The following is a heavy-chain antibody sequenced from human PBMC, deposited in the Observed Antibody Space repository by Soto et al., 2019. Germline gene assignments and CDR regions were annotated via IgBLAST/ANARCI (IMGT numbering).Heavy chain of an antibody. CDR1: GGSISSYY. Sequence: TLSLTCTVSGGSISSYYWSWIRQPPGKGLEWIGYIYYSGSTNYNPSLKSRVTISVDTSKNQFSLKLSSVTAADTAVYYCARESGTAMVRGRWYYYGMDVWGQGTTVTAP. CDR2: IYYSGST. J-gene: IGHJ6*02. V-gene: IGHV4-59*01. CDR3: ARESGTAMVRGRWYYYGMDV. D-gene: IGHD3-10*01.